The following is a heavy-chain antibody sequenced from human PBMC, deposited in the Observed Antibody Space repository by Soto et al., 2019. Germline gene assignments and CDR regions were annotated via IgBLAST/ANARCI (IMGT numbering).Heavy chain of an antibody. CDR2: ISYDGSNK. Sequence: QVQLVESGGGVVQPGRSLRLSCAASGFAFSSYGMHWVRQAPGKGLEWVAVISYDGSNKYYADSVKGRFTISRDNSKNTLYLQMNSLRAEDTAVYYCANAYGTTGTAVDYWGQGTLDTVSS. CDR3: ANAYGTTGTAVDY. CDR1: GFAFSSYG. J-gene: IGHJ4*02. D-gene: IGHD1-1*01. V-gene: IGHV3-30*18.